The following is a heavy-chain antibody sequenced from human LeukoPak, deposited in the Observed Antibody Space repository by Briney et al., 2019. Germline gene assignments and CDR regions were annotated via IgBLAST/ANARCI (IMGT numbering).Heavy chain of an antibody. V-gene: IGHV3-30*18. CDR3: AKDLEGTIPAGDFDY. J-gene: IGHJ4*02. Sequence: GGSLRLTCAASGFTFSSYGMHWVRQAPGKGLEWVAVISYDGSNKYYADSVKGRFTISRDSSKNTLYLQMNSLRAEDTAVYYCAKDLEGTIPAGDFDYWGQGTLVTVSS. CDR1: GFTFSSYG. CDR2: ISYDGSNK. D-gene: IGHD1-1*01.